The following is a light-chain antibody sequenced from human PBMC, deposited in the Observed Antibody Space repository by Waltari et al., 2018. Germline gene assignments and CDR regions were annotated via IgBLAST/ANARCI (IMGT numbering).Light chain of an antibody. CDR1: QGISND. J-gene: IGKJ1*01. CDR2: AAS. Sequence: DIQMTQSPSSLAASVGDRVTITCRASQGISNDLAWYQQKPGKVPKLRIYAASTLQSGVPSRFSGSGSGTDFTLTISSLQPEDVATYYCQKYNSAPRTFGQGTKVEIK. CDR3: QKYNSAPRT. V-gene: IGKV1-27*01.